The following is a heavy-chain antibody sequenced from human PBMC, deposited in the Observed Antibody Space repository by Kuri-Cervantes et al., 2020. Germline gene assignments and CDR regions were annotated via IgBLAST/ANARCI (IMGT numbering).Heavy chain of an antibody. CDR1: GFTVSSNY. V-gene: IGHV3-21*01. D-gene: IGHD3-16*01. Sequence: GESLKISCAASGFTVSSNYMSWVRQAPGKGLEWVSSISSSSSYIYYADSVKGRFTISRDNAKNSLYLQMNSLRAEDTAVYYCARARGGDYWGQGTLVTVSS. CDR2: ISSSSSYI. CDR3: ARARGGDY. J-gene: IGHJ4*02.